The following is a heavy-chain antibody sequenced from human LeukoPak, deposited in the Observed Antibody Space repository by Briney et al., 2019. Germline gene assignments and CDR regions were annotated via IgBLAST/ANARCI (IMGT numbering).Heavy chain of an antibody. CDR1: GYTFTGYY. CDR3: AREGVRFLDLHGDAFDI. Sequence: ASVKVSCKASGYTFTGYYMHWVRQAPGQGLEWMGWINPNSGGTNYAQKFQGRVTMTRDTSISTAYMELSRLRSDDTAVYYCAREGVRFLDLHGDAFDIWGQGTMVTVSS. V-gene: IGHV1-2*02. CDR2: INPNSGGT. D-gene: IGHD3-3*01. J-gene: IGHJ3*02.